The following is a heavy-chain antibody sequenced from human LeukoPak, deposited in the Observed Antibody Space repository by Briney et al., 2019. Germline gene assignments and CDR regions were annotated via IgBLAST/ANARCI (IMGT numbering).Heavy chain of an antibody. J-gene: IGHJ5*02. CDR1: GFTFSSYG. CDR2: ISYDGSNK. CDR3: AKDLSYANWFDP. Sequence: GGSLRLSCAASGFTFSSYGMHWVRQALGKGLEWVAVISYDGSNKYYADSVKGRFTISRDNSKNTLYLQMNSLRAEDTAVYYCAKDLSYANWFDPWGQGTLVTVSS. V-gene: IGHV3-30*18. D-gene: IGHD1-26*01.